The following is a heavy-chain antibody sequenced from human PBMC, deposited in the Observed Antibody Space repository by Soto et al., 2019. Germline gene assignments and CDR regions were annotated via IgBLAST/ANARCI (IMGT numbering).Heavy chain of an antibody. V-gene: IGHV1-18*01. CDR2: ISGYNGNT. CDR3: ARKSSSSSWFDP. D-gene: IGHD6-6*01. J-gene: IGHJ5*02. CDR1: GYTFFSYG. Sequence: ASVKVSCKASGYTFFSYGISWVRQAPGQGLEWMGWISGYNGNTNYAEKFQARVTMTTDTSTRTAYMELRSLRSDDTALYYCARKSSSSSWFDPWGQGTLVTVSS.